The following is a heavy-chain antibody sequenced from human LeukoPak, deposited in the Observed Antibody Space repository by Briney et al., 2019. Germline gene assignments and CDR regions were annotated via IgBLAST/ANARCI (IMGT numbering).Heavy chain of an antibody. V-gene: IGHV3-21*01. CDR2: ISSSSSYI. D-gene: IGHD6-13*01. Sequence: GGSLRLSCAASGFTFSSYGMSWVRQAPGKGLEWVSSISSSSSYIYYADSVKGRFTISRDNAKNSLYLQMNSLRVGDTAVYYCVREGVSSNWNNWYFDLWGRGTLVTVSS. J-gene: IGHJ2*01. CDR3: VREGVSSNWNNWYFDL. CDR1: GFTFSSYG.